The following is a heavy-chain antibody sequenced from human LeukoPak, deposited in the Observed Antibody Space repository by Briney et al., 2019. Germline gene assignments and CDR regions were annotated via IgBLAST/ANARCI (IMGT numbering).Heavy chain of an antibody. Sequence: SETLSLTCTVSGGSISSYYWSWIRQPPGKGLEWIGYIYYSGSTNYNPSLKSRVTISVDTSKKQFSLKLSSVIAADTAVYYCASLYSSGWWVGNWYFDLWGRGTLVTVSS. D-gene: IGHD6-19*01. CDR2: IYYSGST. V-gene: IGHV4-59*08. CDR1: GGSISSYY. J-gene: IGHJ2*01. CDR3: ASLYSSGWWVGNWYFDL.